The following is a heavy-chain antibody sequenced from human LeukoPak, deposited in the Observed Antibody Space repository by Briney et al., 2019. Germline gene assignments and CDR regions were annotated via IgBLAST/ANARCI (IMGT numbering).Heavy chain of an antibody. D-gene: IGHD6-13*01. V-gene: IGHV3-11*04. Sequence: GGSLRLSCAASGFTFSDYYMSWIRQAPGKGLEWVSYISSSGSTIYYADSVKGRFTISRDNAKNSLYLQMNSLRAEDTAVYYCAREYSSSSNWFDPWGQGTLVTVSS. J-gene: IGHJ5*02. CDR2: ISSSGSTI. CDR1: GFTFSDYY. CDR3: AREYSSSSNWFDP.